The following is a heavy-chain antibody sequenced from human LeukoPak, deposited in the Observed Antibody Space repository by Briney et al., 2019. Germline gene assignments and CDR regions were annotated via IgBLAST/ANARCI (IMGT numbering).Heavy chain of an antibody. CDR1: GFTFSSYW. CDR2: IKQDGSEK. CDR3: AREYYDKSGYSHDF. V-gene: IGHV3-7*01. D-gene: IGHD3-22*01. Sequence: GGSLRLSCAASGFTFSSYWMSWVRQAPGKGREWVANIKQDGSEKYYVDSVKGRFTISRDNAKNSLYLQLNSLRAEDTAVYFCAREYYDKSGYSHDFWGQGTLVTVSS. J-gene: IGHJ4*02.